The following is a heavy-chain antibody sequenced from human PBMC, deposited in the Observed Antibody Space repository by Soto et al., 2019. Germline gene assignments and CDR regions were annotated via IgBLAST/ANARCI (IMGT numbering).Heavy chain of an antibody. V-gene: IGHV1-69*06. CDR1: ECTFNSYA. CDR3: ASAASRGSPDSVHS. J-gene: IGHJ4*02. CDR2: IIPDYNKL. D-gene: IGHD2-2*01. Sequence: QAQVVQSGGEVSKPGSSVRLSCKASECTFNSYAIDWVRQAPGQGLEWMAGIIPDYNKLNYAQKLQDRVTITADNSTNTVYVVRSRLSTDVPDVYVCASAASRGSPDSVHSWPQGHVVPVS.